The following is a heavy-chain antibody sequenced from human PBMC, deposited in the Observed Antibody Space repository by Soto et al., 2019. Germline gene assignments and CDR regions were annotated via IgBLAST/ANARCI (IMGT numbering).Heavy chain of an antibody. CDR3: ARNPTLIGYCSSTSCYLGIYGMDV. V-gene: IGHV1-18*01. D-gene: IGHD2-2*01. Sequence: ASVKVSCKASGYTFTSYGISWVRQAPGQGLEWMGWISAYNGNTNYAQKLQGRVTMTTDTSTSTAYVELRSLRSDDTAVYYCARNPTLIGYCSSTSCYLGIYGMDVWGQGTTVTVSS. CDR2: ISAYNGNT. CDR1: GYTFTSYG. J-gene: IGHJ6*02.